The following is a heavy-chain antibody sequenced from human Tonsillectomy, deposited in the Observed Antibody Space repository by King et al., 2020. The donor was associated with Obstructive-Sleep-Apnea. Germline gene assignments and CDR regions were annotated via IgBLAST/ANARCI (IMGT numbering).Heavy chain of an antibody. CDR3: SKARQPYVSGEDYFDY. Sequence: VQLVESGGGLVQPGGSLRLSCATSGFTFSSYAMSWVRQAPGKGLEWVSVISGSGGSTYYANSVKGRFTISRDNSKTPLYLQMNSLRAEDTAVYSCSKARQPYVSGEDYFDYWRQGTLVTVSS. D-gene: IGHD6-19*01. J-gene: IGHJ4*02. CDR1: GFTFSSYA. V-gene: IGHV3-23*04. CDR2: ISGSGGST.